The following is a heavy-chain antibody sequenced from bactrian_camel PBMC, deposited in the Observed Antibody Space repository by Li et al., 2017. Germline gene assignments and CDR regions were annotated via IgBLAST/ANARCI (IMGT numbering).Heavy chain of an antibody. CDR3: AADYRPCIYARPRRS. CDR2: IDSDGGT. CDR1: GFTSRRAS. J-gene: IGHJ4*01. Sequence: HVQLVESGGGSVQAGGSLRLSCAASGFTSRRASMGWFRQAPGKEREGVASIDSDGGTTYADSVKGRFSISRDNAEDTLYLQMDSLKPEDTGIDYCAADYRPCIYARPRRSWGQGTQVTVSS. V-gene: IGHV3S53*01.